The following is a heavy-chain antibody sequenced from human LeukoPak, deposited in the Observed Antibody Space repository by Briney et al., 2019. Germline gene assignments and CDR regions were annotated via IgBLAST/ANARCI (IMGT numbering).Heavy chain of an antibody. CDR1: GFTVSSNY. V-gene: IGHV3-53*01. D-gene: IGHD2-8*01. J-gene: IGHJ4*02. CDR3: ARGLYGLDY. Sequence: GGSLRLSCEASGFTVSSNYMSWVRQAPGKGLEWVSVIYSGGSTYYADSVKGRFTISRDNSKNTLYLQMNSLRAEDTAVYYCARGLYGLDYWGQGTLVTVSS. CDR2: IYSGGST.